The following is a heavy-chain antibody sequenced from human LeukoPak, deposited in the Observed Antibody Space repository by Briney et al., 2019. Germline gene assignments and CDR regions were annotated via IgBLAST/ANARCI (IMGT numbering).Heavy chain of an antibody. CDR3: ARIYDSSGYYLDY. CDR2: IYYSGST. CDR1: GGSISSSSYY. D-gene: IGHD3-22*01. V-gene: IGHV4-39*07. J-gene: IGHJ4*02. Sequence: PSETLSLTCTVSGGSISSSSYYWGWIRQPPGKGLEWIGSIYYSGSTYYNPSLKSRVTISVDTSKNQFSLKLSSVTAADTAVYYCARIYDSSGYYLDYWGQGTLVTVSS.